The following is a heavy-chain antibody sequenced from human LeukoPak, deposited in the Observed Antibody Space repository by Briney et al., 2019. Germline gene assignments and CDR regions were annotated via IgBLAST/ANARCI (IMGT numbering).Heavy chain of an antibody. V-gene: IGHV4-31*03. J-gene: IGHJ4*02. CDR1: GGSISSGGYY. Sequence: SETLSLTCTVSGGSISSGGYYWSWIRQHPGKGLEWIGYIYYSGSTYYNPSLKSRVTISVDTSKNQFSLKLRPVTAADTAVYYCASLDDETSMAGGYWGQGTLVTVSS. CDR3: ASLDDETSMAGGY. D-gene: IGHD5-18*01. CDR2: IYYSGST.